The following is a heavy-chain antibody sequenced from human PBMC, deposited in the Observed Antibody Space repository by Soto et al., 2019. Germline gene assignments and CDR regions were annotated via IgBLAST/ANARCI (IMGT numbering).Heavy chain of an antibody. Sequence: GGSLRLSCAASGFTFSDYYMSWIRQAPGKGLEWVSYISSSGSTIYYADSVKGRFTISRDNAKNSLYLQMNSLRAEDTAVYYCATINLPPIFGVVINTYYNYMDVWGKGTTVTVSS. V-gene: IGHV3-11*01. CDR3: ATINLPPIFGVVINTYYNYMDV. J-gene: IGHJ6*03. CDR2: ISSSGSTI. CDR1: GFTFSDYY. D-gene: IGHD3-3*01.